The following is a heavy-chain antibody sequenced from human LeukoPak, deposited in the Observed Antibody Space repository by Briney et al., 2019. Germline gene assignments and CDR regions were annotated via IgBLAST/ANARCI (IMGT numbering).Heavy chain of an antibody. D-gene: IGHD3-3*01. CDR2: IKSKTDGETT. CDR3: TTWLRFLEWLDY. J-gene: IGHJ4*02. Sequence: GGSLRLSCAASGFTFNKAWVSWVRQAPGKGLEWVGRIKSKTDGETTDYAAPVKGRFTISRDDSKNTLYLQMNSLKTEDTAVYYCTTWLRFLEWLDYWGQGTLVTVSS. CDR1: GFTFNKAW. V-gene: IGHV3-15*01.